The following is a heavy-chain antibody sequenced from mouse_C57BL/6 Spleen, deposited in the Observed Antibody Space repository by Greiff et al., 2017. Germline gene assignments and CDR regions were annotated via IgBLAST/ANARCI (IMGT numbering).Heavy chain of an antibody. V-gene: IGHV1-15*01. J-gene: IGHJ3*01. D-gene: IGHD2-14*01. CDR2: IDPETGGT. CDR3: TRVRGRVRPFAY. CDR1: GYTFTDYE. Sequence: QVQLQQSGAELVRPGASVTLSCKASGYTFTDYEMHWVKQTPVHGLEWIGAIDPETGGTAYNQKFKGKAILTAAKSSSTAYMELRSLQSEDSAVYYCTRVRGRVRPFAYWGQGTLVTVSA.